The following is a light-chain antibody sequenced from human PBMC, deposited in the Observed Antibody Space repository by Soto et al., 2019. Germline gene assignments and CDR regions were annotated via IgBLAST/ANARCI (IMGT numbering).Light chain of an antibody. V-gene: IGKV3-15*01. CDR3: QQHNYWPS. CDR1: QSVGSN. Sequence: EIVMTQSPATLSVSPGERATLSCRASQSVGSNLAWFQQKPGQAPRLLVYGASTRATGVPGRFSGSGSGTEFTLTITSLQSEDFAVYYCQQHNYWPSFGQGTKREIK. CDR2: GAS. J-gene: IGKJ2*01.